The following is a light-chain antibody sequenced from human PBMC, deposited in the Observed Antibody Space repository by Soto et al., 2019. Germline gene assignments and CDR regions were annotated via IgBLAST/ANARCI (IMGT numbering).Light chain of an antibody. CDR1: NSNIGSNP. Sequence: QLVLTQPPSASGTPGQRVTISCSGSNSNIGSNPVYWYQQLPGTAPKLVIHTNDQRPSGVPDRFSGSKSGTSATLAISGLRSEDKADYYCAAWDDSLRGVLFGGGTQLTVL. J-gene: IGLJ2*01. V-gene: IGLV1-47*01. CDR2: TND. CDR3: AAWDDSLRGVL.